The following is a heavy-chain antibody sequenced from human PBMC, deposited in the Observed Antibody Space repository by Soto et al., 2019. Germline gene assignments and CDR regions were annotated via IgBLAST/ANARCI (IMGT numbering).Heavy chain of an antibody. CDR1: GFSLSSSGVG. CDR3: ARLVVAGITYYFFS. J-gene: IGHJ4*02. CDR2: IYWDDDK. V-gene: IGHV2-5*02. D-gene: IGHD2-15*01. Sequence: QITLKESGPTLVKPTQTLTLTCTFSGFSLSSSGVGVGWIRQPPGKALEWLTFIYWDDDKRYSPSLKSRLTITNDTSKNQVVLTLTNMDPVVTATYNCARLVVAGITYYFFSWGQGTLLNVSS.